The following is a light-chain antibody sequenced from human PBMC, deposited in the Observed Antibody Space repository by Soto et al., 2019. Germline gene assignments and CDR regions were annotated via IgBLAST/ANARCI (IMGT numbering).Light chain of an antibody. J-gene: IGKJ1*01. CDR2: GAS. CDR3: QHYGTSPGT. Sequence: EIVLTQSPGTLSLSSGERATLSCRASQSIDSKYLGWYQQKPGQTPRLLIYGASSRATGIPDRFSGSGSGTDFTLTISRLEPEDFAVYYCQHYGTSPGTFGQGTKVEIK. CDR1: QSIDSKY. V-gene: IGKV3-20*01.